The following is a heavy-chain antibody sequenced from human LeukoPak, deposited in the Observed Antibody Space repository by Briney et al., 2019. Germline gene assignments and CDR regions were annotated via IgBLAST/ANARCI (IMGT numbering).Heavy chain of an antibody. J-gene: IGHJ4*02. CDR2: IYHSGSA. CDR1: GGSISSSNW. Sequence: SGTLSVTCAVSGGSISSSNWWSWVRQPPGKGLEWIGEIYHSGSANYNPSLKSRVTISVDKSKNQFSLKLSSVTAADTAVYYCARAGARFHEIAVAALRGPFDYWGQGTLVTVSS. D-gene: IGHD6-19*01. V-gene: IGHV4-4*02. CDR3: ARAGARFHEIAVAALRGPFDY.